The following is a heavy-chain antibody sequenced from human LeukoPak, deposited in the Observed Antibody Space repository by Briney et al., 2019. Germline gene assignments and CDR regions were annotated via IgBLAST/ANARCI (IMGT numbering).Heavy chain of an antibody. Sequence: GGSLRLSCAASGFTFSSYAMSWVRQAPGKGLEWVSAISGSGGSTYYADSVKGRFTISRDNSKNTLYLQMNSLRAEDTAVYYCAKGGDIVVVVAATLHNWFDPWGQGILVTVSS. CDR3: AKGGDIVVVVAATLHNWFDP. V-gene: IGHV3-23*01. D-gene: IGHD2-15*01. J-gene: IGHJ5*02. CDR2: ISGSGGST. CDR1: GFTFSSYA.